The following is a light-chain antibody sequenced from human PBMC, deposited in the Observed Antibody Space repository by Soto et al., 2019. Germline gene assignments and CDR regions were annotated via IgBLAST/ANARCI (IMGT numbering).Light chain of an antibody. Sequence: QSVLTQPPSASGTPGQRVTISCSGSSSNIGSNYVYWYQQLPGTAPKVVIFRDNQRPSGVPDRFSGSKSGTSASLAISGLRSEDEADYHCAAWDDSLSGRVFGGGTKVTVL. CDR3: AAWDDSLSGRV. V-gene: IGLV1-47*01. CDR2: RDN. CDR1: SSNIGSNY. J-gene: IGLJ2*01.